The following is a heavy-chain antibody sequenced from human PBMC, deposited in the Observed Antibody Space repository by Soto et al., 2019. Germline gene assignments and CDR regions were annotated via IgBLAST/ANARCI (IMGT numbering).Heavy chain of an antibody. CDR2: IYYSGST. Sequence: SETLSLTCTVSGGSISSYYWSWIRQPPGKGLEWIGYIYYSGSTNYNPSLKSRVTISVDTSKNQFSLKLSSVTAADTTVYYCARVVRVSSGWYLNDYWGQGTLVTVSS. CDR3: ARVVRVSSGWYLNDY. CDR1: GGSISSYY. V-gene: IGHV4-59*01. J-gene: IGHJ4*02. D-gene: IGHD6-19*01.